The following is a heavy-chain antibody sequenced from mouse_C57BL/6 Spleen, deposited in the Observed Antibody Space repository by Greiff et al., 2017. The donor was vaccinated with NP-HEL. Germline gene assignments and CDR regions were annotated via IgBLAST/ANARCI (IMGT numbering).Heavy chain of an antibody. J-gene: IGHJ4*01. CDR3: AKGIYYGNYSAMDY. D-gene: IGHD2-1*01. Sequence: VMLVESGPGLVQPSQSLSITCTASGFSLTSYGVHWVRQSPGKGLEWLGVIWRGGSTAYNTAFMSRLSITKDNSKSQVFFKMNSLQADDTAIYYCAKGIYYGNYSAMDYWGQGTSVTVSS. CDR1: GFSLTSYG. CDR2: IWRGGST. V-gene: IGHV2-5*01.